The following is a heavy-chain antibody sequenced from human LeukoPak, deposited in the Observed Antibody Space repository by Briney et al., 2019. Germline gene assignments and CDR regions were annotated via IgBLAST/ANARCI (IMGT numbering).Heavy chain of an antibody. CDR3: AREGIYGDYRH. CDR1: GGSISSGSYY. CDR2: IDTSGST. V-gene: IGHV4-61*02. J-gene: IGHJ4*02. D-gene: IGHD4-17*01. Sequence: SETLSFTCTVSGGSISSGSYYWSWIRQPAGKGLEWIGRIDTSGSTNYNPSLKSRVTMSADTSKKQFSLKLRSVTAADTAVYYCAREGIYGDYRHWGQGTLVTVSS.